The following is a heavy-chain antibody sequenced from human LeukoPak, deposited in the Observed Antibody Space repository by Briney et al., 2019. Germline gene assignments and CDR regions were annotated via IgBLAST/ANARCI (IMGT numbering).Heavy chain of an antibody. CDR3: ARGRESGWSDY. Sequence: ASVKVSRKAPGYTFTSYGISWVRQAPGQGLEWMGWISAYNGNTNYAQKLQGRITMTTDTSTSTAYMELRSLRSDDTAVYYCARGRESGWSDYWGQGTLVTVSS. J-gene: IGHJ4*02. D-gene: IGHD6-19*01. CDR2: ISAYNGNT. CDR1: GYTFTSYG. V-gene: IGHV1-18*01.